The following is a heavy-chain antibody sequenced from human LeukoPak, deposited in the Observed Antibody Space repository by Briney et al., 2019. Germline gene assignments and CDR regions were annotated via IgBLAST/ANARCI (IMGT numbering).Heavy chain of an antibody. CDR3: ARGAGRGYYYDSSGSISFDY. J-gene: IGHJ4*02. D-gene: IGHD3-22*01. Sequence: ASVKVSCKASGYTFTCYYMHWVRQAPGQGLEWMGWINPNSGGTNYAQKFQGRVTMTRDTSISTAYMELSRLRSDDTAVYYCARGAGRGYYYDSSGSISFDYWGQGTLVTVSS. V-gene: IGHV1-2*02. CDR2: INPNSGGT. CDR1: GYTFTCYY.